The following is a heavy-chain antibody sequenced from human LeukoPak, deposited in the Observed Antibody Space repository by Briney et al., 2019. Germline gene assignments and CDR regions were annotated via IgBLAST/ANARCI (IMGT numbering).Heavy chain of an antibody. D-gene: IGHD3-10*01. CDR1: GYTLTELS. Sequence: ASVKVSCKVSGYTLTELSMHWVRQAPGKGLEWMGGFDPEDGETIYAQKFQGRVTMTEDTSTDTAYMELSSLRSEDTAVYYCATVSFGSGSPLMGYFDYWGQGTLVTVSS. V-gene: IGHV1-24*01. J-gene: IGHJ4*02. CDR3: ATVSFGSGSPLMGYFDY. CDR2: FDPEDGET.